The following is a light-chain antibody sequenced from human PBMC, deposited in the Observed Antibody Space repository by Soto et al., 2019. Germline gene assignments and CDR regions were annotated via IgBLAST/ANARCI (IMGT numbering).Light chain of an antibody. V-gene: IGLV4-69*01. Sequence: QAVLTQSPSASASLGASVKLTCTLSSGHSSYAIALHQQQPEKGPRYLMKLNSDGSHSKGAGIPDRFSGSSSEAERHLTISSLQAEDEADYYCQTWATGTAVFGGGTQLTVL. CDR1: SGHSSYA. CDR3: QTWATGTAV. J-gene: IGLJ7*01. CDR2: LNSDGSH.